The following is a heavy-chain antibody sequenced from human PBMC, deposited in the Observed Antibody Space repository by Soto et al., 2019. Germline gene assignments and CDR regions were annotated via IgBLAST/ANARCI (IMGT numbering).Heavy chain of an antibody. CDR2: IIPIFGTA. CDR1: GGTFSSYA. D-gene: IGHD6-13*01. Sequence: QVQLVQSGAEVKKPGSSVKVSCKASGGTFSSYAISWVRQAPGQGLEWMGGIIPIFGTANYEQKFQGRVTITADESTSTAYMELSSLRSEDTAVYYCARVLRIAAAADGGFDYWGQGTLVTVSS. CDR3: ARVLRIAAAADGGFDY. V-gene: IGHV1-69*01. J-gene: IGHJ4*02.